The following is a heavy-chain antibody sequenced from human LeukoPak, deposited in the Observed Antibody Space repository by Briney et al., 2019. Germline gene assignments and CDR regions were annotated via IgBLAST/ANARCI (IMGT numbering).Heavy chain of an antibody. CDR3: ARRGSRYRGDWFDP. D-gene: IGHD6-13*01. J-gene: IGHJ5*02. Sequence: SETLSLTCTVSGGSISSYYWSWIRQPPGKGLEWIGYIYYSGSTNYNPSLKSRVTISVDTSKNQFSLKLSSVTAADTAVYYCARRGSRYRGDWFDPWGQGTLVTVSS. CDR1: GGSISSYY. CDR2: IYYSGST. V-gene: IGHV4-59*08.